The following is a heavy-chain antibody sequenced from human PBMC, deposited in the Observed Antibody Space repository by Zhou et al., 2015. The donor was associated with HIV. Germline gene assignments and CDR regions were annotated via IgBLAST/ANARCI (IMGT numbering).Heavy chain of an antibody. D-gene: IGHD3-10*01. CDR3: GRESYGVGSREWDV. J-gene: IGHJ6*04. CDR1: GFTFNSHW. Sequence: EVQLVESGGGLVQPGGSLRLSCAASGFTFNSHWMHWVRQGPGKGLVWVSRIDSHRSDTTYADSVKGRFTISRDNAKNTVYLQMNSLRVEDTAVYYCGRESYGVGSREWDVWGKGTTVTVSS. CDR2: IDSHRSDT. V-gene: IGHV3-74*01.